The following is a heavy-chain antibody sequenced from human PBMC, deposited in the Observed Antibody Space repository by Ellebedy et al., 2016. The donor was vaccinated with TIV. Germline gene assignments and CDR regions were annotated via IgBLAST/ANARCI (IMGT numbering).Heavy chain of an antibody. J-gene: IGHJ3*02. CDR3: SKERATGSYSTDVCDI. CDR2: ISGSGGST. Sequence: PGGSLRLSCAASGFTFSSYAMSWVRQAPGKGLDWVSAISGSGGSTYYADSVKGRFTISRDNSKNTLYLQMNSLRAEDTAVYYCSKERATGSYSTDVCDIWGQGTMVTVSS. D-gene: IGHD1-26*01. CDR1: GFTFSSYA. V-gene: IGHV3-23*01.